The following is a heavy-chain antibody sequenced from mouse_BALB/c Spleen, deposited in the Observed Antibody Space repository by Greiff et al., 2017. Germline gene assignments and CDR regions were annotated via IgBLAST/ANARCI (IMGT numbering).Heavy chain of an antibody. J-gene: IGHJ3*01. CDR2: ISYDGSN. Sequence: EVKLMESGPGLVKPSQSLSLTCSVTGYSITSGYYWNWIRQFPGNKLEWMGYISYDGSNNYNPSLKNRISITRDTSKNQFFLKLNSVTTEDTATYYCARGHYGSSYDWFAYWGQGTLVTVSA. CDR3: ARGHYGSSYDWFAY. D-gene: IGHD1-1*01. CDR1: GYSITSGYY. V-gene: IGHV3-6*02.